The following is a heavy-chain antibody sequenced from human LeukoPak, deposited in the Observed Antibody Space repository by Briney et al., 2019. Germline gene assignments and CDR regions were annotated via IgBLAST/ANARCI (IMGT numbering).Heavy chain of an antibody. CDR1: GCTFTRYD. D-gene: IGHD3-3*01. J-gene: IGHJ6*03. V-gene: IGHV1-8*03. CDR3: ARAERRSYDFWGDQHYYYRDV. Sequence: ASVKVSCKASGCTFTRYDINWVRQATGQGLEWMGWMNPNSGNTGYARKFQDRVTITRDTSMSTAYMELSSLRSEDTAVYYCARAERRSYDFWGDQHYYYRDVWGEGTTVTVSS. CDR2: MNPNSGNT.